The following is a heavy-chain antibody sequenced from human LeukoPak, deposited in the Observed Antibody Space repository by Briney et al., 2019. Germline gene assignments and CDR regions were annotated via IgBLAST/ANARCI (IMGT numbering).Heavy chain of an antibody. D-gene: IGHD3-22*01. CDR1: GASISSGDSF. V-gene: IGHV4-31*02. CDR3: ARGGENYSDSSGYYSLDH. CDR2: IYYPGSP. Sequence: SETLSLTCIVSGASISSGDSFWTWIRHHPGRGLKLIGHIYYPGSPYYNPSLKSRITISVDTAKNQFSLKLSSVTAADTAVYYCARGGENYSDSSGYYSLDHWGQGTRVTVSS. J-gene: IGHJ4*02.